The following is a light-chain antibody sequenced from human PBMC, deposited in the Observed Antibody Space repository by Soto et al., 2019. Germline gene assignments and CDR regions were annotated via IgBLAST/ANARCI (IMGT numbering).Light chain of an antibody. V-gene: IGKV3-15*01. J-gene: IGKJ1*01. CDR1: QSVASN. Sequence: DIVMTQSPATLSVSPGERATLSCRASQSVASNLAWYQQKPGQAPTLLIYDTSTSATGLPARFSGSGSGTEFTLTISSLQSEDFAVYYCQQYNNWPRTLGQGTKVDSK. CDR3: QQYNNWPRT. CDR2: DTS.